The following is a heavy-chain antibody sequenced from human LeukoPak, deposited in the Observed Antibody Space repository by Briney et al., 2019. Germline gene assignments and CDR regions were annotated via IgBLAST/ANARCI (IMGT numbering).Heavy chain of an antibody. CDR2: ISYDGSNK. CDR3: AREMYYYGSGSYTPGY. CDR1: GFTFSSYA. V-gene: IGHV3-30-3*01. J-gene: IGHJ4*02. Sequence: GGSLRLSCAASGFTFSSYAMHWVRQAPGKGLEWVAVISYDGSNKYYADSVKGRFTISRDNSKNTLYLQMNSLRAEDTAVYYCAREMYYYGSGSYTPGYWGQGTLVTVSS. D-gene: IGHD3-10*01.